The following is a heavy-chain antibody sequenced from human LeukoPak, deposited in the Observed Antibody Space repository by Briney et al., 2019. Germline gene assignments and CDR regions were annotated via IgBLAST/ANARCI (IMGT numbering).Heavy chain of an antibody. Sequence: SETLSPTCAVYGGSFSGYYWSWIRQPPGKGLEWIGEINHSGSTNYNPSLKSRVTISVDTSKNQFSLKLSSVTAADTAVYYCARGWGSTSCSDYWGQGTLVTVSS. J-gene: IGHJ4*02. D-gene: IGHD2-2*01. V-gene: IGHV4-34*01. CDR3: ARGWGSTSCSDY. CDR2: INHSGST. CDR1: GGSFSGYY.